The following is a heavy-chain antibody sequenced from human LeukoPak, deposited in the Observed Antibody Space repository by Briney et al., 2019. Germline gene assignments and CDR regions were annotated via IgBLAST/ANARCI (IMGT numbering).Heavy chain of an antibody. CDR3: ARVGALLPFDY. CDR1: GYTFTSYY. D-gene: IGHD4/OR15-4a*01. CDR2: INPSGGST. Sequence: ASVKVSCKASGYTFTSYYMHWVRQAPGQGLEWMGIINPSGGSTSYAQKFQGRVTMTRDMSTSTVYMELSSLRSEDTAVYYCARVGALLPFDYWGQGILVTVSS. V-gene: IGHV1-46*01. J-gene: IGHJ4*02.